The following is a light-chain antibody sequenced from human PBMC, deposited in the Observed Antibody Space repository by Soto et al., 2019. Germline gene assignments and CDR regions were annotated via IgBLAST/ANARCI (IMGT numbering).Light chain of an antibody. J-gene: IGKJ1*01. CDR1: QSISGW. CDR3: QQYSSYST. Sequence: IQMTQSPSTLSASVGDRVTVTCRTSQSISGWLAWYQQKPGKAPTLLIYDASTLESGVPSRFRGSGSGTEFTLTINRLQPDDSATYYCQQYSSYSTFGQGTKVDIK. V-gene: IGKV1-5*01. CDR2: DAS.